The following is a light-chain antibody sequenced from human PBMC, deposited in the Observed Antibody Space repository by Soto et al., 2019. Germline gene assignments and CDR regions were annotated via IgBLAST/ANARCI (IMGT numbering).Light chain of an antibody. J-gene: IGLJ2*01. CDR3: CSYAVIYTVI. V-gene: IGLV2-11*01. CDR2: DVN. Sequence: QSALTQPRSVSGSPGQPFTIPCPETRGVVGTYNFVSWYQQHPGKAPKLMIYDVNKRPSGVPDRFSGSKSGNTASLTISGLQAEDEADYYCCSYAVIYTVIFGGGTKLTVL. CDR1: RGVVGTYNF.